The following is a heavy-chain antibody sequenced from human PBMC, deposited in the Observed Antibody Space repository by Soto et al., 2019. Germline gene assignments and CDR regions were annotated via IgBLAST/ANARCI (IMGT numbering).Heavy chain of an antibody. V-gene: IGHV1-3*01. CDR2: IDPANGKT. J-gene: IGHJ4*02. Sequence: NVSCKASGYTFTNYPMHWVRQAPGQGLEWMGWIDPANGKTKYSEKFQGRVTITRDTSASTAYMDLTSLRFADTAVYYCATIAPPGTSFDHWGQGTLVTVPQ. D-gene: IGHD6-13*01. CDR1: GYTFTNYP. CDR3: ATIAPPGTSFDH.